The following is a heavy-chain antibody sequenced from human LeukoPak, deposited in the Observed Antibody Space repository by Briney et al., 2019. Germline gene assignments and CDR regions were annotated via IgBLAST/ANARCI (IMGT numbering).Heavy chain of an antibody. Sequence: GGSLRLSCAVSGFSVSNNYMSWVRQAPGKGLEWVSVIFSGGSTYYADSVKGRFTISRDNSKNTVYLQMNSLRVEDTAVYYCAKDPGYSYGHGYYFYYMDVWGKGTTVTVSS. CDR3: AKDPGYSYGHGYYFYYMDV. V-gene: IGHV3-66*01. CDR2: IFSGGST. J-gene: IGHJ6*03. CDR1: GFSVSNNY. D-gene: IGHD5-18*01.